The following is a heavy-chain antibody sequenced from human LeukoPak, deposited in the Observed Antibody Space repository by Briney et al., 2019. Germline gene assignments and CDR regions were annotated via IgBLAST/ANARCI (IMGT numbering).Heavy chain of an antibody. CDR1: GFPFGNFW. Sequence: PGGSLRLSCVVSGFPFGNFWMHWVRQVPGKGLVWVARMDTDGRTTDYADSVKGRFTISRDNARNTLYLQMRSLRADDTALYYCATDVTGSEVRWGQGTLVTVSS. CDR3: ATDVTGSEVR. D-gene: IGHD6-25*01. CDR2: MDTDGRTT. J-gene: IGHJ4*02. V-gene: IGHV3-74*01.